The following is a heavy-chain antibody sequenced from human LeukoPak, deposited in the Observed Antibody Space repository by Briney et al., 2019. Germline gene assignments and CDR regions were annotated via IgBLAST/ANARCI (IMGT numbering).Heavy chain of an antibody. CDR3: ASSIVVVPAAIAGAFDI. CDR2: IYYSGST. J-gene: IGHJ3*02. CDR1: GGSISSYY. Sequence: SETLSLTCTVSGGSISSYYWSWIRQPPGKGLEWIRYIYYSGSTNYNPSLKSRVTISVDTSKNQFSLKLSSVTAADTAVYYCASSIVVVPAAIAGAFDIWGQGTMVTVSS. D-gene: IGHD2-2*01. V-gene: IGHV4-59*01.